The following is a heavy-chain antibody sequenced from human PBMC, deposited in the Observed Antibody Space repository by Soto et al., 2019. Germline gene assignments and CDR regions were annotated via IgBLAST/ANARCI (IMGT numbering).Heavy chain of an antibody. V-gene: IGHV3-23*01. Sequence: GGSLRLSCAASGFTFSSYAMSRVRQAPGKGLEWVSAISGSGGSPYYADFVKGRFTISRDNSKNPLYLQMNNLRAEDTAVYYCAKVKMYSSSPYYYGRDVWGQVTTVTVSS. CDR2: ISGSGGSP. J-gene: IGHJ6*01. CDR1: GFTFSSYA. D-gene: IGHD6-6*01. CDR3: AKVKMYSSSPYYYGRDV.